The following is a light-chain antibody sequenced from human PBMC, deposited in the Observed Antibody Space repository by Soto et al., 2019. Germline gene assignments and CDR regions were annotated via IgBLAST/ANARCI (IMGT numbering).Light chain of an antibody. J-gene: IGKJ3*01. CDR1: QTISSW. V-gene: IGKV1-5*03. Sequence: DIQMTQSPSTLSASVGDRVTLTCRASQTISSWLAWYQQKPGKAPKLLIYKASTLQSGVPSRFSGSGSGTEFTLTISNLQPDDFATYYCQQFNTYSLFAFGPGTKVDIK. CDR2: KAS. CDR3: QQFNTYSLFA.